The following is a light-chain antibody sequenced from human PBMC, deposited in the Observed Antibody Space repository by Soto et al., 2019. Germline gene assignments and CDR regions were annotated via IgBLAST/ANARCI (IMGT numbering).Light chain of an antibody. CDR2: GAS. CDR3: QQYGSLYT. J-gene: IGKJ2*01. Sequence: IVLTQSRGTLSLSPGERATLSCRASQSVRDGYLAWYQQKPGQAPRLLMYGASFRAAGIPDRFSGGGSGTDFTLTISRLEPEDFAVYYCQQYGSLYTFGQGTKLEI. CDR1: QSVRDGY. V-gene: IGKV3-20*01.